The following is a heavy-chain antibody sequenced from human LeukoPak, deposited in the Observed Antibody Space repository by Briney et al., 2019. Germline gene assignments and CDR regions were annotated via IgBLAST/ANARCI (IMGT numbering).Heavy chain of an antibody. CDR2: IYYSGST. CDR3: ARDAQYTLDY. CDR1: GGSISSSSYY. Sequence: PSQTLSLTCTVSGGSISSSSYYWGWIRQSPGKGLEWIGSIYYSGSTYYNPSLKSRVTISVDTSKNQFSLKLSSVTAADTAVYYCARDAQYTLDYWGQGTLVTVSS. J-gene: IGHJ4*02. D-gene: IGHD1-1*01. V-gene: IGHV4-39*07.